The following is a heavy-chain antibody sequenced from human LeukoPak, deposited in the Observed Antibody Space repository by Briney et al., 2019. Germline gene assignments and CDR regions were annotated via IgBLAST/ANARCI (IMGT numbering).Heavy chain of an antibody. D-gene: IGHD4-11*01. CDR3: ARHSPYYDYSNYFDY. V-gene: IGHV4-39*01. CDR2: IYYSGST. J-gene: IGHJ4*02. Sequence: KASEALSVTCTVSGGSIRGSIYYRGWIRQPPGGGLEWIGSIYYSGSTYYNPSLKSRVTISVDTSKNQFSLKLSSVTAADTAVYYCARHSPYYDYSNYFDYWGQGTLVTVCS. CDR1: GGSIRGSIYY.